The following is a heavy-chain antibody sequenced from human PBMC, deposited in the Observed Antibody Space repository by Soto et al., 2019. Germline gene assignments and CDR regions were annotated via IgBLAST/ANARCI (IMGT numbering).Heavy chain of an antibody. V-gene: IGHV1-69*13. J-gene: IGHJ5*02. Sequence: GXSVQVSWKASAGTFSSYAISWVRQAPGQGLEWMGGIIPIFGTANYAQKFQGRVTITADESTSTAYMELSSLRSEDTAVYYCARGKYYDFWSGYYTGMTWFDPWGQGTLVTVSS. D-gene: IGHD3-3*01. CDR3: ARGKYYDFWSGYYTGMTWFDP. CDR1: AGTFSSYA. CDR2: IIPIFGTA.